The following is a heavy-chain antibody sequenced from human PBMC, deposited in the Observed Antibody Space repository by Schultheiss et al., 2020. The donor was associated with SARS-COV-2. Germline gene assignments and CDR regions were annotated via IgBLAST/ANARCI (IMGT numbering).Heavy chain of an antibody. CDR2: INPSGGST. J-gene: IGHJ4*02. D-gene: IGHD2-8*02. Sequence: ASVKVSCKASGYTFTGYYMHWVRQAPGQGLEWMGIINPSGGSTSYAQKFQGRVTMTRDTSIDTAYMELSSLRPDDTAVYFCARDEAGGSRWTYIDYWGQGTLVTVSS. V-gene: IGHV1-46*01. CDR1: GYTFTGYY. CDR3: ARDEAGGSRWTYIDY.